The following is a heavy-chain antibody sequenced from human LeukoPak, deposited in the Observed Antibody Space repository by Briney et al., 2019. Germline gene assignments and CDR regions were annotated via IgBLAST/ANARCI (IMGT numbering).Heavy chain of an antibody. CDR1: GYTFTGYY. J-gene: IGHJ5*02. D-gene: IGHD4-17*01. Sequence: GASVKVSCKASGYTFTGYYMHWVRQAPGQGLEWLGWINPNSSATKYAQKFQGRVTMTRDTSIRTAYMELSGLRSDDTAVYYCARDHGDYVQYNWFDPWGQGTLVTVSS. V-gene: IGHV1-2*02. CDR3: ARDHGDYVQYNWFDP. CDR2: INPNSSAT.